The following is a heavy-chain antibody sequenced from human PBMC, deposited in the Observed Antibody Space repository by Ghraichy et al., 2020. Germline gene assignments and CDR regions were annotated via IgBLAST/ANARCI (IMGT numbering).Heavy chain of an antibody. CDR1: GFSFSSYA. Sequence: SCAASGFSFSSYAMHWVRQAPGKGLEWVAAISYDGNTKYFADSVKGRFTISRDNSKNTLYLQMNSLRAEDTAVYYCARGRIAVFGVSRTEFDFWGQGTLVTVSS. CDR3: ARGRIAVFGVSRTEFDF. J-gene: IGHJ4*02. D-gene: IGHD3-3*01. CDR2: ISYDGNTK. V-gene: IGHV3-30-3*01.